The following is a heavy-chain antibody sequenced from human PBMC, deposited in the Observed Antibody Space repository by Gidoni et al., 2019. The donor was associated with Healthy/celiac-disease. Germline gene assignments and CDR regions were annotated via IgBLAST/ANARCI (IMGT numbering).Heavy chain of an antibody. V-gene: IGHV3-7*01. Sequence: EVQLVESGGGLVQPGGSLRLSCAASGFPFSSYWMSWVRQAPGKGLEWVANIKQDGSEKYYVDSVKGRFTISRDNAKNSLYLQMNSLRAEDTAVYYCARGYSGSYYFFDYWGQGTLVTVSS. CDR2: IKQDGSEK. CDR1: GFPFSSYW. CDR3: ARGYSGSYYFFDY. D-gene: IGHD1-26*01. J-gene: IGHJ4*02.